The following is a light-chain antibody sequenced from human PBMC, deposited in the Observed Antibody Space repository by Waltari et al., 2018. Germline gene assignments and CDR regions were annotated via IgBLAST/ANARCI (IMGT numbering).Light chain of an antibody. V-gene: IGKV3D-15*01. Sequence: EIVVTQSPAALSLSPGDRVTISCRASQSVRNNFAWYQQKPGQAPRLLIFDVSTRATGIPARFSGSGSGTEFTLTINTLQSEDFGIYYCQQYDNLITFGQGTRLEIK. J-gene: IGKJ5*01. CDR2: DVS. CDR1: QSVRNN. CDR3: QQYDNLIT.